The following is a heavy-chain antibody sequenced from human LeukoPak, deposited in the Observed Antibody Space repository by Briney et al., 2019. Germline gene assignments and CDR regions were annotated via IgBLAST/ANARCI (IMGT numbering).Heavy chain of an antibody. V-gene: IGHV1-18*01. CDR1: GYTFTSYG. CDR3: ARGYDILTGYYPYYYYGMDV. CDR2: ISAYNGNT. J-gene: IGHJ6*02. D-gene: IGHD3-9*01. Sequence: ASVKVSCKASGYTFTSYGISWVRQAPGQGLEWMGWISAYNGNTNYAQKLQGRVTMTTDTSTSTAYMELRSLRSDDTAVYYCARGYDILTGYYPYYYYGMDVWGQGTTVTVSS.